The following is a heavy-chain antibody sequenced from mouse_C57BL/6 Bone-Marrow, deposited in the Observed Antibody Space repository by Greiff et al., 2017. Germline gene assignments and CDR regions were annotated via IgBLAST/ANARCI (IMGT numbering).Heavy chain of an antibody. CDR2: IWTGGGT. V-gene: IGHV2-9-1*01. Sequence: VQWVESGPGLVAPSQSLSITCTVSGFSLTSYAISWVRQPPGKGLEWLGVIWTGGGTNYNSALKSRLSISKDNSKSQVFLKMNSLQTDDTARYYCAIYDGYWAWFAYWGQGTLVTVSA. D-gene: IGHD2-3*01. CDR3: AIYDGYWAWFAY. CDR1: GFSLTSYA. J-gene: IGHJ3*01.